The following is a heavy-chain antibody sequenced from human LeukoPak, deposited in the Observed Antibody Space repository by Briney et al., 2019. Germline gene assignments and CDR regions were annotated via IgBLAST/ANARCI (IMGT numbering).Heavy chain of an antibody. J-gene: IGHJ6*02. V-gene: IGHV4-59*01. Sequence: SEALSLTCAVSGGSIGSYYWSWLRQPPGRGLEWIGYIYYSGTTNYNPSLKSRVTISVDTSKNQFSLKLTSVTAADTAVYYCAREDPQTTVPEGLDVWGQGTTATVS. D-gene: IGHD4-17*01. CDR2: IYYSGTT. CDR1: GGSIGSYY. CDR3: AREDPQTTVPEGLDV.